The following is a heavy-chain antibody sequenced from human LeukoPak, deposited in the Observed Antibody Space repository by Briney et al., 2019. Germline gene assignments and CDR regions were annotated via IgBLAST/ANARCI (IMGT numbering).Heavy chain of an antibody. CDR3: ARDFQDHHRGEFDY. J-gene: IGHJ4*02. V-gene: IGHV4-38-2*02. Sequence: SETLSLTCTVSGYSISSGYYWGWIRQPPGKGLEWIGSIYHSGRTYYNPSLKSRVTISVDTPKNQFSLKLSSVTAADTAVYYCARDFQDHHRGEFDYWGQGTLVTVSS. D-gene: IGHD3-16*01. CDR1: GYSISSGYY. CDR2: IYHSGRT.